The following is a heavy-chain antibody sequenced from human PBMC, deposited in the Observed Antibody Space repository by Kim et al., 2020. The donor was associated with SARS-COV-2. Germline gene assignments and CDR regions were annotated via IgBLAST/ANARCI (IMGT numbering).Heavy chain of an antibody. D-gene: IGHD6-13*01. Sequence: SETLSLTCAVYGGSFSGYYWSWIRQPPGKGLEWIGEINHSGSTNYNPSLKSRVTISVDTSKNQFSLKLSSVTAADTAVYYCAIDSSWYDFYFQHWGQGTLVTVSS. CDR1: GGSFSGYY. CDR3: AIDSSWYDFYFQH. J-gene: IGHJ1*01. V-gene: IGHV4-34*01. CDR2: INHSGST.